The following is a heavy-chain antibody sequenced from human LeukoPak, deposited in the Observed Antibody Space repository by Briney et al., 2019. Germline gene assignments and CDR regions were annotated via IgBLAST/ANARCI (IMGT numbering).Heavy chain of an antibody. CDR3: ARVGDHFHWYLDL. D-gene: IGHD3-10*01. CDR1: GFSVSTKY. J-gene: IGHJ2*01. V-gene: IGHV3-53*01. Sequence: GGSLRISCAASGFSVSTKYTNWVRQAPEKGRKWVSILYSGSDTYYANSVKGRFTISRDSSKNILFLQMNDLRAKDTAVYYCARVGDHFHWYLDLWGRGTLVTVSS. CDR2: LYSGSDT.